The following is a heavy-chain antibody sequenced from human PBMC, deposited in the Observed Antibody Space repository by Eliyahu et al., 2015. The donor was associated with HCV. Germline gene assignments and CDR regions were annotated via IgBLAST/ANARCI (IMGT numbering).Heavy chain of an antibody. V-gene: IGHV3-73*01. CDR2: IRSKADSYAT. D-gene: IGHD2-15*01. CDR1: GFTFSDSA. CDR3: TRRHCSGNSCYSDY. J-gene: IGHJ4*02. Sequence: EVQLVESGGGLVQPGGSLKLSCAASGFTFSDSATHWVRQASGKGLEWVGRIRSKADSYATTYAASVKGRFTISRDDSKNTAYLQMNSLKTEDTAVYYCTRRHCSGNSCYSDYWGQGTLVAVSS.